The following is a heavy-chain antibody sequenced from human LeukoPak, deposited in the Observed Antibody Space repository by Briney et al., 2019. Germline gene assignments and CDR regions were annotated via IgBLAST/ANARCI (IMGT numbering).Heavy chain of an antibody. J-gene: IGHJ4*02. V-gene: IGHV3-9*01. CDR3: AKDAGYSSSWKDY. Sequence: GRSLRLSCAASGFTFDDNAMHWVRQAPGEGLEWVSGISWNSGSIGYADSVKGRFTISRDNAKNSLYLQMNSLRAEDTALYYCAKDAGYSSSWKDYWGQGTLVTVSS. CDR1: GFTFDDNA. D-gene: IGHD6-13*01. CDR2: ISWNSGSI.